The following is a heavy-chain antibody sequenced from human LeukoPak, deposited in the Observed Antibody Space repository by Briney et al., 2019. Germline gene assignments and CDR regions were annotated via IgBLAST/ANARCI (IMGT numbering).Heavy chain of an antibody. Sequence: SQTLSLTCAISGDSVSSNSAAWNWLRQSPSRGLEWLGRTYYRSKWYNDYAVSVKSRITINPDTSKNQFSLQLNSVTPEDTAVYYCARVGTVAGPYYYYYYGMDVWGQGTTVTVSS. V-gene: IGHV6-1*01. CDR3: ARVGTVAGPYYYYYYGMDV. CDR1: GDSVSSNSAA. J-gene: IGHJ6*02. D-gene: IGHD6-19*01. CDR2: TYYRSKWYN.